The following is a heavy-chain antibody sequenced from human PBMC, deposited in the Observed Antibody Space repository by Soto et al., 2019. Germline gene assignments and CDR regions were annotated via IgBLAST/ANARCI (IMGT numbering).Heavy chain of an antibody. CDR2: ISGSGGST. J-gene: IGHJ6*03. Sequence: EVQLLESGGGLVQPGGSLRLSCAASGFTFSSYAMSWVRQAPGKGLEWVSAISGSGGSTYYADSVKGRFTISRDNSKTTLYLQMNSLRAEDTAVYYCAKQATDFGVVNNYMDVWGKGTTVTVSS. V-gene: IGHV3-23*01. CDR1: GFTFSSYA. D-gene: IGHD3-3*01. CDR3: AKQATDFGVVNNYMDV.